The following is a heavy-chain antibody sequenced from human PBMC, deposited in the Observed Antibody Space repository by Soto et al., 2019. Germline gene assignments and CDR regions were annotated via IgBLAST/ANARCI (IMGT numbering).Heavy chain of an antibody. J-gene: IGHJ4*02. V-gene: IGHV3-33*01. CDR3: ARIYSGYDGFDY. CDR2: IGFAGNNK. Sequence: PGGSLRLSCVASGFPFDSYGIHWVRRAPGKGLEWVATIGFAGNNKYYADSVKGRFTISRDNSKNTLYLHINSLKVDDTAMYYCARIYSGYDGFDYWGQGTLVTVSS. D-gene: IGHD5-12*01. CDR1: GFPFDSYG.